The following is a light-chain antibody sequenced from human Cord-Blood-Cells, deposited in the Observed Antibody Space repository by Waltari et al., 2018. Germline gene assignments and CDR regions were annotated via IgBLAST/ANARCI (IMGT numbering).Light chain of an antibody. V-gene: IGLV2-14*01. CDR1: SSDVGRYNY. CDR2: DVS. J-gene: IGLJ3*02. Sequence: QSALPQPASVSGSPGQSITISCTGTSSDVGRYNYVSWYQQHPGQAPKLMIYDVSKPPSGVSNRFSGSKSGNTASLTISVLQAEDEADYYCSSYTSSSTWVFGGGTKLTVL. CDR3: SSYTSSSTWV.